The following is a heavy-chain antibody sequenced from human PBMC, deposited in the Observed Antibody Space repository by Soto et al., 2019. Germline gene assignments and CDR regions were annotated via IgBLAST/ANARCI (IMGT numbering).Heavy chain of an antibody. CDR1: GYTFTSYD. Sequence: QVQLVQSGAEVKKPGASVKVSCKASGYTFTSYDINWVRQATGQGLGWMGWMNANSGNTGYAQKFQGRVTMTTNTSISTAYRDLSSLRAEDTAVYYGAGERSAAGRGWVDPWGEGTLVTVSS. CDR2: MNANSGNT. V-gene: IGHV1-8*01. D-gene: IGHD6-13*01. J-gene: IGHJ5*02. CDR3: AGERSAAGRGWVDP.